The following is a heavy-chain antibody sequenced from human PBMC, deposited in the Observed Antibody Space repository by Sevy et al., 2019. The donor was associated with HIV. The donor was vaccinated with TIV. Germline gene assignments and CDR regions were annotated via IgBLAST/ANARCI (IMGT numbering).Heavy chain of an antibody. CDR1: GGSITSNNYY. V-gene: IGHV4-39*01. CDR3: ASQPGYRSTYYGFSLSRTFDS. D-gene: IGHD6-19*01. J-gene: IGHJ4*02. Sequence: SETLSLTCSVSGGSITSNNYYWGWIRQPPGKGLEWIGSIYHSGNTYYNPSLKSRVTGSVDTSRSHFSLKVTAVAASDPAVYFCASQPGYRSTYYGFSLSRTFDSWGPGTLVTVSS. CDR2: IYHSGNT.